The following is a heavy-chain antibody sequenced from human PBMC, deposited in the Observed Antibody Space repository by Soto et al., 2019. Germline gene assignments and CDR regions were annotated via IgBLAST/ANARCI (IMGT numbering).Heavy chain of an antibody. V-gene: IGHV3-23*01. CDR3: AKDFGYNYGYDAFDI. D-gene: IGHD5-18*01. CDR2: ISGSGGST. CDR1: GFIFSDHY. Sequence: GGSLRLSCAASGFIFSDHYMDWVRQAPGKGLEWVSGISGSGGSTYCVDSVKGRFTISRDNSKNTLYLQMNSLRAEDTAVYYCAKDFGYNYGYDAFDIWGQGTMVTVSS. J-gene: IGHJ3*02.